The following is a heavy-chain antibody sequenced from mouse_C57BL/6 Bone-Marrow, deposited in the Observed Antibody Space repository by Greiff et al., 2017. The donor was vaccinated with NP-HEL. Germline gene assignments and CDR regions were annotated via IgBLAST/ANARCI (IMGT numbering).Heavy chain of an antibody. CDR3: ARRFSTTVVFDY. CDR1: GFNIKDYY. J-gene: IGHJ2*01. CDR2: IDPEDGET. D-gene: IGHD1-1*01. Sequence: EVKLVESGAELVKPGASVKLSCTASGFNIKDYYMHWVKQRTEQGLEWIGRIDPEDGETKYAPKFQGKATITADTSSNTAYLQLSSLTSEDTAVYYCARRFSTTVVFDYWGQGTTLTVSS. V-gene: IGHV14-2*01.